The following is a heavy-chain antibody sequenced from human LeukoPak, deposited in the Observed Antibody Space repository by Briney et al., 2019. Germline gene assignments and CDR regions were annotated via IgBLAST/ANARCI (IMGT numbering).Heavy chain of an antibody. J-gene: IGHJ4*02. CDR2: IYYRVTS. CDR1: GDSISAYY. D-gene: IGHD3-10*01. V-gene: IGHV4-59*01. CDR3: ARAVGGDGSGSL. Sequence: PSETLSLTCTVSGDSISAYYWSWIRQPPGKGLEWIGYIYYRVTSDYNPSLKSRVTTSVDMSTRQISLKLSSVTAADTAVYYCARAVGGDGSGSLWGPGTLVTVSS.